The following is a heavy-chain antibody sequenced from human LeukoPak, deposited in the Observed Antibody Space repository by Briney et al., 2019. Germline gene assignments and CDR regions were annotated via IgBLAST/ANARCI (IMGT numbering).Heavy chain of an antibody. D-gene: IGHD6-19*01. Sequence: PSQTLSLTCAVSGGSISSGGFSLTWIRQPPGKGLEWIGYIYHSGSTYYSPSLGSRVTISVDRSKNQFSLNLSSVTAADTAVYYCARIADQWWFDPWGQGTLVTVSS. CDR2: IYHSGST. CDR1: GGSISSGGFS. V-gene: IGHV4-30-2*01. CDR3: ARIADQWWFDP. J-gene: IGHJ5*02.